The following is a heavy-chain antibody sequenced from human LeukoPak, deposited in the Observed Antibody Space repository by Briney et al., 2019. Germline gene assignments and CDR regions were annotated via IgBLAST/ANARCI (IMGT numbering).Heavy chain of an antibody. V-gene: IGHV4-59*04. Sequence: SETLSLTCTVSGGSISSYYWSWIRQPPGKGLEWIGYIYYSGSTYYNPSPKSRVTISVDTSKNQFSLKLSSVTAADTAVYYCARQRGDGYRARENYFDYWGQGTLVTVSS. CDR3: ARQRGDGYRARENYFDY. J-gene: IGHJ4*02. CDR2: IYYSGST. CDR1: GGSISSYY. D-gene: IGHD5-24*01.